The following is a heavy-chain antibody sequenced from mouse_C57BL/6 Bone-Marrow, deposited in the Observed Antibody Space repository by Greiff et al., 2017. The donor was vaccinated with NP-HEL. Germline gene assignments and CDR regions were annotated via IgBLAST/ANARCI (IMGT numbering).Heavy chain of an antibody. CDR1: GYTFTSYG. V-gene: IGHV1-81*01. J-gene: IGHJ2*01. CDR2: IYPRSGNT. Sequence: VQLQQSGAELARPGASVKLSCKASGYTFTSYGISWVKQSTGQGLEWIGEIYPRSGNTYYNEKFKGKATLTADKSSSTAYVGLRSVTSEDSAVYFCARGDDYDEGWYWGQGNTLTVSS. CDR3: ARGDDYDEGWY. D-gene: IGHD2-4*01.